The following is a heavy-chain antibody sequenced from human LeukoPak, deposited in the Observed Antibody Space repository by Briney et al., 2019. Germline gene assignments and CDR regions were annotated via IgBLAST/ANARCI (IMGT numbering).Heavy chain of an antibody. Sequence: GGSLRLSCAASGFTFSSYSMNWVRQAPGKGLEWVSSISSSSSYIYYADSVKGRFTISRDNAKNSLYLQMNSLRAEDTALYYCAREGRGYSSGKFDYWGQGTLVTVSS. CDR2: ISSSSSYI. D-gene: IGHD6-19*01. CDR1: GFTFSSYS. CDR3: AREGRGYSSGKFDY. V-gene: IGHV3-21*04. J-gene: IGHJ4*02.